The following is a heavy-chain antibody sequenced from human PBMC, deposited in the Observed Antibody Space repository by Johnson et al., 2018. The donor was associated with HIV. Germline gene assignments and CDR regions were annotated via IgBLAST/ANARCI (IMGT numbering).Heavy chain of an antibody. V-gene: IGHV3-74*01. CDR2: ISWDGGST. CDR1: GFTFSSYW. Sequence: VQLVESGGGLVQPGGSLRLSCAASGFTFSSYWIHWVRQAPGKGLEWVSLISWDGGSTYYADSVTGRFTISRDNAKNSLYLQMNSLRAEDTAVYYCTRGIVVPAATGAFDIWGQGTMVTVSS. J-gene: IGHJ3*02. CDR3: TRGIVVPAATGAFDI. D-gene: IGHD2-2*01.